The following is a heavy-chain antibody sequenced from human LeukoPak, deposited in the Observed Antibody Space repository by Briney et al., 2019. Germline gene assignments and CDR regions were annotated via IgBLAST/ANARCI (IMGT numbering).Heavy chain of an antibody. Sequence: GSLRLSCAASGFTFSSYSMNWVRQAPGKGLEWVSYISSSSSTIYYADSVKGRFTISRDNAKNSLYLQMNSLRAEDTAVYYCAKDRGSGSYYNLGAKDYWGQGTLVTVSS. D-gene: IGHD3-10*01. CDR2: ISSSSSTI. CDR1: GFTFSSYS. CDR3: AKDRGSGSYYNLGAKDY. V-gene: IGHV3-48*04. J-gene: IGHJ4*02.